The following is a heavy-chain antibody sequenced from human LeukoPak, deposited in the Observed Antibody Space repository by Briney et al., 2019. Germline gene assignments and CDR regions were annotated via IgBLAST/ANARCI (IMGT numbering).Heavy chain of an antibody. CDR1: GGTFISYA. CDR3: ARGTSSGYYYAFDI. J-gene: IGHJ3*02. D-gene: IGHD3-22*01. Sequence: SVTVSCKASGGTFISYAISWVRQAPGQGLEWMGGIIPIFGTANYAQKFQGRVTITADESTSTAYMELSSLRSEDTAVYYCARGTSSGYYYAFDIWGQGTMVTVSS. CDR2: IIPIFGTA. V-gene: IGHV1-69*13.